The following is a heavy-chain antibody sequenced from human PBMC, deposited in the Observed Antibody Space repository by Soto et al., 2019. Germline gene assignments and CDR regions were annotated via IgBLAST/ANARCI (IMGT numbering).Heavy chain of an antibody. Sequence: GGSLRLSCAASGFSFSSSAMHWVRQAPGKGLEWVAVISYDGRNKYYADSVKGRFTISRDNSKNTLYLQMNSLRAEDTAVYYCARDEYSMTSSSGPILKSWGQGNLVTVSS. J-gene: IGHJ5*02. V-gene: IGHV3-30*04. CDR2: ISYDGRNK. CDR1: GFSFSSSA. D-gene: IGHD6-6*01. CDR3: ARDEYSMTSSSGPILKS.